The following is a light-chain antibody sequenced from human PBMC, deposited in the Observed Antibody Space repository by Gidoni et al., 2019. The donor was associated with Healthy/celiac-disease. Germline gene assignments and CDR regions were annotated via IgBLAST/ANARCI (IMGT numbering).Light chain of an antibody. CDR2: WAS. CDR1: QSVLYSSNNKNY. CDR3: QQYYSTPLT. V-gene: IGKV4-1*01. J-gene: IGKJ4*01. Sequence: DIVITQSPESLAVSLGERATINCKSSQSVLYSSNNKNYLAWYQQKPGQPPKLLIYWASTRESGVPDRFSGSGSGTDFTLTISSLQAEDVAVYYCQQYYSTPLTFGGGTKGEIK.